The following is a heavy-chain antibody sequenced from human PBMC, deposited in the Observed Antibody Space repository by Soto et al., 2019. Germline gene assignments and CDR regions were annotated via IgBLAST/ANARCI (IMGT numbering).Heavy chain of an antibody. Sequence: PGGSLRLSCSASGFTLNSYAMHWVRQAPGKGLEFVSAISSSGSTIYYADSVKGRFTISRDNAKNSLYLQMNSLRAEDTAVYYCARARGYYDSSGYYNDYWGQGTLVTVSS. V-gene: IGHV3-48*04. CDR3: ARARGYYDSSGYYNDY. CDR1: GFTLNSYA. D-gene: IGHD3-22*01. CDR2: ISSSGSTI. J-gene: IGHJ4*02.